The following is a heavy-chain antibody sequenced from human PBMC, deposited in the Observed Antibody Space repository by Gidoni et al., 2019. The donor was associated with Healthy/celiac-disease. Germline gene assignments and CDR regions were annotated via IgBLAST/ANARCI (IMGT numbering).Heavy chain of an antibody. CDR3: ARPGDSAAFDI. CDR2: IYYSGST. CDR1: GGSISSSSYY. D-gene: IGHD1-26*01. Sequence: QLQLQESGPGLVKPSETLSLTCTVPGGSISSSSYYWGWIRQPPGKGLEWIGSIYYSGSTYYNPSLKSRVTISVDTSKNQFSLKLSSVTAADTAVYYCARPGDSAAFDIWGQGTMVTVSS. J-gene: IGHJ3*02. V-gene: IGHV4-39*01.